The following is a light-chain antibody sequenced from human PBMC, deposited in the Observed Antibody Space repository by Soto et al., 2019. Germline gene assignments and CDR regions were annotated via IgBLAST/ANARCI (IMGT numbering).Light chain of an antibody. CDR3: QSYDSSLSGYV. Sequence: QAVVTQPPSVSGAPGQRVTISCTGSSSNIGAGYDVHWCQQLPGTAPKLLIYGNSNRPRGVRGRFAASKSGTSASLAITGLQAEDEADYYCQSYDSSLSGYVFGTGTKVTVL. CDR2: GNS. J-gene: IGLJ1*01. CDR1: SSNIGAGYD. V-gene: IGLV1-40*01.